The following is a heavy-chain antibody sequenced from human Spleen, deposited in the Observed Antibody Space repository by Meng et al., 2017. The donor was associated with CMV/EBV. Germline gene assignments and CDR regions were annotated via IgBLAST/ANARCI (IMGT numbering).Heavy chain of an antibody. D-gene: IGHD3-10*01. CDR2: INPHNGDT. CDR3: ARDYAGAGSSYLEY. CDR1: GYTFTAYY. V-gene: IGHV1-2*02. Sequence: SGYTFTAYYIHWVRQAPGQGLEWMGWINPHNGDTDYAEKFQGRVTLTRDTAITTVHMDLGSLTSDDTAVYYCARDYAGAGSSYLEYWGQGTLVTVSS. J-gene: IGHJ4*02.